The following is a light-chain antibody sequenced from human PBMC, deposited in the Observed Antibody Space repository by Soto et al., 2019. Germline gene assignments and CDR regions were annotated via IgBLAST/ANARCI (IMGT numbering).Light chain of an antibody. J-gene: IGKJ1*01. V-gene: IGKV3-20*01. CDR2: DAS. CDR3: QQYGSSGT. Sequence: EIVLTQSPGTVSLSPGEIATLSFMASQSVSSSYLAWYQQKPGQAPRLLIYDASSRATGIPDRFSGSGSGTDFTLTISRLETEDFAVYYCQQYGSSGTFGQGTKVDIK. CDR1: QSVSSSY.